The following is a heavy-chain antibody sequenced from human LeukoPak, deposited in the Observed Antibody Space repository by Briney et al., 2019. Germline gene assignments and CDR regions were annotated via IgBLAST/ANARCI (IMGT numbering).Heavy chain of an antibody. CDR3: AKDTGKGDY. Sequence: GGSLRLSCAASGFIFSNYGMHWVRQAPGKGLEWVAFIPYHGYNEYYADSVRGRFTISRDNSKNTLYLQMNSLRAEDTAVYYCAKDTGKGDYWGQGTLVTVSS. V-gene: IGHV3-30*02. D-gene: IGHD3-10*01. CDR2: IPYHGYNE. CDR1: GFIFSNYG. J-gene: IGHJ4*02.